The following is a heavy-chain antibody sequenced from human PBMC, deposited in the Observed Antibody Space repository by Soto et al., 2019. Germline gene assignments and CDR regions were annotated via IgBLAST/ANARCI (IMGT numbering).Heavy chain of an antibody. CDR3: ARQIVVVPAVISGYYYYGMDV. D-gene: IGHD2-2*02. CDR2: ISSSSSYI. V-gene: IGHV3-21*01. J-gene: IGHJ6*02. CDR1: GFTFSSYS. Sequence: EVQLVESGGGLVKPGGSLRLSCAASGFTFSSYSMNWVRQAPGKGLEWVSSISSSSSYIYYADSVKGRFTISRDNAKNSLYLQMNSLRAEDTAVYYCARQIVVVPAVISGYYYYGMDVWGQGTTVTVSS.